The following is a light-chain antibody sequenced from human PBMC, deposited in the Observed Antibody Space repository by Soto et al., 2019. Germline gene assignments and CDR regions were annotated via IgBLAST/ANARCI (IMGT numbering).Light chain of an antibody. CDR3: CSYTSSSTYV. CDR2: EVN. V-gene: IGLV2-14*01. J-gene: IGLJ1*01. Sequence: ALTQPASVSGSPGQSITISCTGTSSDVGTYNYVSWYQQHPDKAPKLMIYEVNNRPSGVSNRFSGSKSGNTASLTISGLQAEDEADYYCCSYTSSSTYVFGTGTKVTVL. CDR1: SSDVGTYNY.